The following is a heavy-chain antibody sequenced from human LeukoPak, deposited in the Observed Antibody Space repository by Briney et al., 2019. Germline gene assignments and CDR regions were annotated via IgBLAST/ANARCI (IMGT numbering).Heavy chain of an antibody. CDR2: MNPNSGIT. J-gene: IGHJ4*02. Sequence: ASVKVSCKASGYTFTSYDINWVRPATGQGLEWMGWMNPNSGITGYAQKFQGRVTMTRNTSISTAYMELSSLRSEDTAVYYCARAGYSSGWYFMRLDYFDYWGQGTLVTVSS. D-gene: IGHD6-19*01. CDR3: ARAGYSSGWYFMRLDYFDY. CDR1: GYTFTSYD. V-gene: IGHV1-8*01.